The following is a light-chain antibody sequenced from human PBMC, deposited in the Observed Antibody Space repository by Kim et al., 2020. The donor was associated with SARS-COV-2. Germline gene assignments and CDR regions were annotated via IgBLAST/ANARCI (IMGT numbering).Light chain of an antibody. V-gene: IGKV3-15*01. CDR2: GAS. Sequence: SPGERATLPCRASQSVSSNLAWYQRKPGQAPRLLIYGASTRATGIPARFSGSGSGTEFTLTISSLQSEDFAVYYCQQYNNWPPITFGQGTRLEIK. CDR1: QSVSSN. J-gene: IGKJ5*01. CDR3: QQYNNWPPIT.